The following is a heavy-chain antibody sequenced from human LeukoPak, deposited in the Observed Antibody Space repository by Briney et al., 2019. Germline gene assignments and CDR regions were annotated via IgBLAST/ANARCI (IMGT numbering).Heavy chain of an antibody. D-gene: IGHD3-22*01. Sequence: SGGSLRLSCVASGSTFSDHYMDWVRQAPGKGLGWVARIRNRARGYTTDYAASAKGGFTISRDDSEGSLYLQMNSLQTEDTAVYYCATETKDSSAYYYFDYWGQGALVTVSS. CDR3: ATETKDSSAYYYFDY. CDR2: IRNRARGYTT. J-gene: IGHJ4*02. V-gene: IGHV3-72*01. CDR1: GSTFSDHY.